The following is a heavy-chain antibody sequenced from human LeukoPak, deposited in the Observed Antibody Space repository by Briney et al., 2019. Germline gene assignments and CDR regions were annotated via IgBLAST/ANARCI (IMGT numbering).Heavy chain of an antibody. D-gene: IGHD2-15*01. CDR2: ISLSGGTT. CDR1: GFTFTTYA. CDR3: ALRSGPYRY. V-gene: IGHV3-23*01. Sequence: GGSLRLSCAASGFTFTTYAMSWVRQAPGKGLEWVSSISLSGGTTYYADSVKGRFTISRDNSKNTLYLQMNSLRAEDTAVYYCALRSGPYRYWGQGTLVTVSS. J-gene: IGHJ4*02.